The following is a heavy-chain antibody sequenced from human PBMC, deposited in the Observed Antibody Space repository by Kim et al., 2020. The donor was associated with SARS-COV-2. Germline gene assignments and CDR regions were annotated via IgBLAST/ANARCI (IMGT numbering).Heavy chain of an antibody. CDR3: VRSGSVSLFYNMDV. V-gene: IGHV3-23*01. CDR2: ISYSGGST. D-gene: IGHD3-10*01. Sequence: GGSLRLSCEVSGFTFSNYVMNWVRQAPGKGLEWVSGISYSGGSTYYADSVKGRFTISRNNSKNTLYLQMNGLRAEDTALYSCVRSGSVSLFYNMDVWGQGTTVTVSS. J-gene: IGHJ6*02. CDR1: GFTFSNYV.